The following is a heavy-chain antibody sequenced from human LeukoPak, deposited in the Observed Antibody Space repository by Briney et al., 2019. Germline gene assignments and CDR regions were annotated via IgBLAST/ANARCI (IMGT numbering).Heavy chain of an antibody. Sequence: ASVKVSCKASGYTFTGYYMHWVRQAPGQGLEWMGWINPNSGGTNYAQKFQGRVTMTRDTSISTAYMELSRLRSDDTAVYYCARVGYCSGGSCLRVRAFDIWSQGTMVTVSS. CDR2: INPNSGGT. D-gene: IGHD2-15*01. CDR1: GYTFTGYY. V-gene: IGHV1-2*02. J-gene: IGHJ3*02. CDR3: ARVGYCSGGSCLRVRAFDI.